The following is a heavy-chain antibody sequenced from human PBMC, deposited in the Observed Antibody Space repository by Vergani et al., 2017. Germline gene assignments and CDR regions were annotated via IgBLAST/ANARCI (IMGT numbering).Heavy chain of an antibody. V-gene: IGHV3-33*01. J-gene: IGHJ3*02. D-gene: IGHD6-19*01. CDR2: IWYDGSNK. CDR1: GFTFSSYG. CDR3: ARDPGAVAYDAVDI. Sequence: QVQLVESGGGVVQPGRSLSLSCAASGFTFSSYGMHWVRQAPGKGLEWVAVIWYDGSNKYYADSVKGRFTISRDNSKNTLYLQMNSLRAEDTAVYYCARDPGAVAYDAVDIWGQGTMVTVSS.